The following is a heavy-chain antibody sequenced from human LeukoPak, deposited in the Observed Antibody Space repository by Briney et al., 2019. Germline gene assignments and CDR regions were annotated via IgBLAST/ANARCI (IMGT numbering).Heavy chain of an antibody. Sequence: PSETLSLTCTISGASISSYYWSWIRQPAGKGLEWIGRMFTSGSINYNPSLKSRVTMSIDTSKNQLSLKVTSVTAADTAVYYCARWGFSGYDSDAFDIWGQGIMVTVSS. J-gene: IGHJ3*02. CDR3: ARWGFSGYDSDAFDI. D-gene: IGHD5-12*01. CDR2: MFTSGSI. V-gene: IGHV4-4*07. CDR1: GASISSYY.